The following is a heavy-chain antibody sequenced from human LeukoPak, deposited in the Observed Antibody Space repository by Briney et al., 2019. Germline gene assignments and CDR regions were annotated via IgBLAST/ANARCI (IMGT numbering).Heavy chain of an antibody. J-gene: IGHJ4*02. CDR1: GFTFSSYG. D-gene: IGHD4-17*01. Sequence: GRSLRLSCAASGFTFSSYGMHWVRQAPGKGLEWVAVISYDGSNKYYADSVKGRFTISRDNSKNTLYLQMNSLRAEDTAVYYCAKGDRGDYGDLYDYWGQGTLVTVSS. CDR2: ISYDGSNK. CDR3: AKGDRGDYGDLYDY. V-gene: IGHV3-30*18.